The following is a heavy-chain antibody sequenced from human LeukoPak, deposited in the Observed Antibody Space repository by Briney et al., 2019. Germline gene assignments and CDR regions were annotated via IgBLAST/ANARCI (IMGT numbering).Heavy chain of an antibody. J-gene: IGHJ4*02. V-gene: IGHV1-18*01. CDR3: ARVVCSGGSCYCRY. CDR1: GYTFTSYG. CDR2: ISAYNGNT. D-gene: IGHD2-15*01. Sequence: ASVKVSCKASGYTFTSYGISWVRQAPGQGLEWMGWISAYNGNTNYAQKLQGRVTMTTDTSTSTAYMELRSLRSDDTAVYYCARVVCSGGSCYCRYWGQGTLVTVSS.